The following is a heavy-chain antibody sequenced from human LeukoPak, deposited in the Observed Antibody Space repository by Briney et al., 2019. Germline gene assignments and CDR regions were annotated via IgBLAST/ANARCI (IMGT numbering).Heavy chain of an antibody. CDR2: LSSDGSNT. Sequence: PGGSLRLSCAASGFTFSGFPMHWVRQAPDKGLEWVAALSSDGSNTYYTDSVKGRFTISRDNSKNKVYLQMNSLRAEDTAVYYCAREYYGALDYRGQGTLVTVSS. CDR1: GFTFSGFP. D-gene: IGHD4-17*01. J-gene: IGHJ4*02. V-gene: IGHV3-30-3*01. CDR3: AREYYGALDY.